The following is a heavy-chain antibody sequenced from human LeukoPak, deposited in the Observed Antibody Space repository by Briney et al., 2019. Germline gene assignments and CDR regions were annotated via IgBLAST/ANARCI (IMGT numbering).Heavy chain of an antibody. V-gene: IGHV2-5*02. CDR3: AHNPGYYYYDSGYYAYFDY. J-gene: IGHJ4*02. CDR2: IYWDDDK. CDR1: GFSLSTSGVG. Sequence: ESGPTLVNPTQTLXLTCTFSGFSLSTSGVGVGWIRQPPGKALEWLALIYWDDDKRYSPSLKSRLTITKDTSKNQVVLTMTNMDPVETATYYCAHNPGYYYYDSGYYAYFDYWGQGTLVTVSS. D-gene: IGHD3-22*01.